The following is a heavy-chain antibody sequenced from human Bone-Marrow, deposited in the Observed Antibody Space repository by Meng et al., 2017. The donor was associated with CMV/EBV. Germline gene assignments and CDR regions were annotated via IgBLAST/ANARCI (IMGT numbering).Heavy chain of an antibody. CDR1: GYTFTSYD. Sequence: ASVKVSCKASGYTFTSYDSNWVRQATGQGLEWMGWMNPNSGNTGYAQKFQGRVTMTRNTSISTAYMELSSVGSEDTAAYYCARGRGYCSRTSCYKPHGMDVWGQGTTVTVSS. J-gene: IGHJ6*02. V-gene: IGHV1-8*01. D-gene: IGHD2-2*02. CDR3: ARGRGYCSRTSCYKPHGMDV. CDR2: MNPNSGNT.